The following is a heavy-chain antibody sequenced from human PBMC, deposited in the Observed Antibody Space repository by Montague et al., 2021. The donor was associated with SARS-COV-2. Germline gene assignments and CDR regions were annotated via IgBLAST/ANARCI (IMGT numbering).Heavy chain of an antibody. J-gene: IGHJ4*02. CDR3: ARLAYCGADCFSGLESVLDS. CDR2: INHSGSS. CDR1: GGSFSSYY. D-gene: IGHD2-21*02. V-gene: IGHV4-34*01. Sequence: SDTLSLTCAVSGGSFSSYYWSWIRQPPGKGLEWIAEINHSGSSNYNPSLKSRVTMSVDTSKNQFSLKLNSVTVADTAVYYCARLAYCGADCFSGLESVLDSWGQGTLVTVSS.